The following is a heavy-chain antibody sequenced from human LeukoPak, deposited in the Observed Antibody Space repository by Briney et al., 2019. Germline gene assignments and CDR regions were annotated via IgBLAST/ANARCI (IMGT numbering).Heavy chain of an antibody. J-gene: IGHJ3*02. D-gene: IGHD3-3*01. CDR2: INHSGST. V-gene: IGHV4-34*01. Sequence: SETLSLTCAVYGGSFSGYYWSWIRQPPGKGLEWIGEINHSGSTNYNPSLKSRVTTSVDTSKNQFSLKLSSVTAADTAVYYCARVEAYAFDIWGQGTMVTVSS. CDR3: ARVEAYAFDI. CDR1: GGSFSGYY.